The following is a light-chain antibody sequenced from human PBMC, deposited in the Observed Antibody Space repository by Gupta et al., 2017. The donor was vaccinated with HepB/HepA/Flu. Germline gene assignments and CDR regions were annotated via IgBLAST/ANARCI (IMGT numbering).Light chain of an antibody. Sequence: QSVLTQPPSASGTPGQRVTISCSGSRSNIGSNSVNWYQQLPGTAPKLLIYSNNQRPSGVPDRFSGSKSGTSASLAISGLQSEDEGDFYCAAWDDSLNGWVFGGGTKVNVL. J-gene: IGLJ3*02. CDR1: RSNIGSNS. V-gene: IGLV1-44*01. CDR2: SNN. CDR3: AAWDDSLNGWV.